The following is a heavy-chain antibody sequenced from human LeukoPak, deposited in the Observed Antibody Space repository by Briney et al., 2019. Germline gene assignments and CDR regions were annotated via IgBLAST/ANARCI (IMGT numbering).Heavy chain of an antibody. Sequence: SETLSLTCTVSGGSISSYYGSWIRQPPGKGRGWMGYLSHSGSTSYNASLKSRVTISADTSKKQFSLKLSSVTAADTAVYYCARTPMTKPFYYYYYLDVWGKGTTVTVSS. D-gene: IGHD3-22*01. CDR2: LSHSGST. J-gene: IGHJ6*03. CDR3: ARTPMTKPFYYYYYLDV. CDR1: GGSISSYY. V-gene: IGHV4-59*01.